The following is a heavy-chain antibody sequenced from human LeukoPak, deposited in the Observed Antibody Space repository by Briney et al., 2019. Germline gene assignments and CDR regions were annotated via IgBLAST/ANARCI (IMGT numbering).Heavy chain of an antibody. Sequence: PGGSLRLSCAASGFTFSSYSMNWVRQAPGKGLEWVSSISSSSNYIYYADSVKGRFTISRDNAKNSLYLQMNSLRAEDTAVYYCARYSTTSYYFDYWGQGTLVTVSS. D-gene: IGHD2-2*01. CDR2: ISSSSNYI. V-gene: IGHV3-21*01. J-gene: IGHJ4*02. CDR1: GFTFSSYS. CDR3: ARYSTTSYYFDY.